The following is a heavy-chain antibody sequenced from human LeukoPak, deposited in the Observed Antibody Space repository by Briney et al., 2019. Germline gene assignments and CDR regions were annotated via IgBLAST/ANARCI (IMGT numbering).Heavy chain of an antibody. CDR1: GFTFRNNW. Sequence: PGGSRRLSCTASGFTFRNNWMSWVGQAPGKGLECVAYIKEDGSDKNYVDSVKGRFTISRDNAKSSLYLQMNSLRVEDTAVYYCVRGTRSNSFWGQGTQVTVSS. D-gene: IGHD6-6*01. CDR3: VRGTRSNSF. V-gene: IGHV3-7*01. CDR2: IKEDGSDK. J-gene: IGHJ4*02.